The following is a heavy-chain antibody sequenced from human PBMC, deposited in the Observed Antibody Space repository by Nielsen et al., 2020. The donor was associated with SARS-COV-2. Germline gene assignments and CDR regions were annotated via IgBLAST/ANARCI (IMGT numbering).Heavy chain of an antibody. Sequence: SETLSLTCAVYGGSFSGYYWSWIRQPPGKGLEWIGEINHSGSTNYNPSLKSRVTISVDTSKNQFSLKLSSVTAADTAVYYCARQYSSSFYYYGMDVWGQGTTVTVSS. V-gene: IGHV4-34*01. CDR2: INHSGST. J-gene: IGHJ6*02. CDR3: ARQYSSSFYYYGMDV. D-gene: IGHD6-6*01. CDR1: GGSFSGYY.